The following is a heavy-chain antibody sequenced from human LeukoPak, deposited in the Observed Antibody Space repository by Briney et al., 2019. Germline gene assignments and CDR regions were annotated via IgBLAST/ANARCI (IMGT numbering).Heavy chain of an antibody. J-gene: IGHJ4*02. CDR3: TRGLHDYGDYGIDY. V-gene: IGHV3-49*04. CDR2: IRSKAYGGTT. Sequence: GGSLRLSCTASGFTFGDYAMSWVRQAPGKGLEWVGFIRSKAYGGTTEYAASVKGRFTISRDDSKSIAYLQMNSLKTEDTAVYYCTRGLHDYGDYGIDYWGQETLVTVSS. CDR1: GFTFGDYA. D-gene: IGHD4-17*01.